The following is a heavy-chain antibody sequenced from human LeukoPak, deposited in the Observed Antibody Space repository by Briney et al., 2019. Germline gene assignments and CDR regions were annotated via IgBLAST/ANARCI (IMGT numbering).Heavy chain of an antibody. CDR2: IIPSFGTV. V-gene: IGHV1-69*13. J-gene: IGHJ4*02. CDR1: GTTFRSYA. CDR3: ARATSANEYSYGFHFDY. Sequence: SVEVSCKASGTTFRSYAINWVRQAPGQGLEWMGAIIPSFGTVKYAQKFQGRVTMTADESTSTAYMDLNYLRSDDTAVYFCARATSANEYSYGFHFDYWGQGTLVTVSS. D-gene: IGHD5-18*01.